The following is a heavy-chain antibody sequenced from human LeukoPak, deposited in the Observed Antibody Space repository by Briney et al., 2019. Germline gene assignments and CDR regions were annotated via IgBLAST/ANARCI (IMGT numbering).Heavy chain of an antibody. CDR1: GVSINSGGYC. CDR2: SYYSGNT. Sequence: SETLSLTCTVSGVSINSGGYCWSWIRQHPGKGLEWIGYSYYSGNTYYNPSLKSPVTLSVDTSKNQFSLKVISVTAADTAVYYCARGLAANYFFDYWGQGTLVTVSS. J-gene: IGHJ4*02. D-gene: IGHD6-13*01. V-gene: IGHV4-31*02. CDR3: ARGLAANYFFDY.